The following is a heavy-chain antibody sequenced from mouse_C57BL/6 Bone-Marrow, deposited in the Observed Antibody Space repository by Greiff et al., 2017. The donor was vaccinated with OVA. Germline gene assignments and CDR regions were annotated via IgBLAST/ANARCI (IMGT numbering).Heavy chain of an antibody. Sequence: VQLQHSGPELVKPGASVKISCKASGYAFSSSWMNWVKQRPGKGLEWIGRIYPGDGDTNYNGKFKGKATLTADKSSSTAYMQLSSLTSEDSAVYFCARWLLRFDYWGQGTTLTVSS. V-gene: IGHV1-82*01. CDR2: IYPGDGDT. CDR1: GYAFSSSW. J-gene: IGHJ2*01. D-gene: IGHD2-3*01. CDR3: ARWLLRFDY.